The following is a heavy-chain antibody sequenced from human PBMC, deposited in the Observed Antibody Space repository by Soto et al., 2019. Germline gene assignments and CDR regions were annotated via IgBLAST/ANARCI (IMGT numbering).Heavy chain of an antibody. V-gene: IGHV1-69*01. Sequence: QVQLVQSGAEVKTPGSSVKVSCKASGGTFSSYSINWVRQAPGQGLEWMGRLIPMFGTTDYPQRFQGRVTFTAAESTSTASMEVSNLTSEDTVVYCCARAVVLTFTRFYDMDVWGQGTTVTVSS. J-gene: IGHJ6*02. CDR1: GGTFSSYS. CDR3: ARAVVLTFTRFYDMDV. CDR2: LIPMFGTT. D-gene: IGHD3-9*01.